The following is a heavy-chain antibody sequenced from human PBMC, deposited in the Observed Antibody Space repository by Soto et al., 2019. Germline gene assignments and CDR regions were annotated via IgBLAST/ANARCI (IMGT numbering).Heavy chain of an antibody. Sequence: SVTLSLTCTVSGGSISSYYWSWIRQPPGKGLEWIGYIYYSGSTNYNPSLKSRVTISVDTSKNQFSLKLSSVTAADTAVYYCARGAGWLQFGWYYYYGMDVWGQGTTVTVSS. CDR2: IYYSGST. D-gene: IGHD5-12*01. CDR1: GGSISSYY. V-gene: IGHV4-59*01. J-gene: IGHJ6*02. CDR3: ARGAGWLQFGWYYYYGMDV.